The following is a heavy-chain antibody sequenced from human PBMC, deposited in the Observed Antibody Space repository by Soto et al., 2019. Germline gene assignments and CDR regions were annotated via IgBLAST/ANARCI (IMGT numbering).Heavy chain of an antibody. CDR2: IYYSGST. V-gene: IGHV4-59*01. D-gene: IGHD1-26*01. CDR3: AAGYPRVGATTWLNYYGMDV. CDR1: GGSISSYY. J-gene: IGHJ6*02. Sequence: SETLSLTCTVSGGSISSYYWSWIRQPPGKGLEWIGYIYYSGSTNYNPSLKSRVTISVDTSKNQFSLKVRSVTAADTAVYYCAAGYPRVGATTWLNYYGMDVWGQGTTVTVSS.